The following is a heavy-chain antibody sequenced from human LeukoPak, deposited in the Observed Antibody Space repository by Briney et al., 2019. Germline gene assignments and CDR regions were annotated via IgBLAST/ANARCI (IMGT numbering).Heavy chain of an antibody. CDR2: ISGSGGST. D-gene: IGHD2-8*01. Sequence: AGSLRLSCAASGVIFSSYAMSWVRQAPGKGLEWVSTISGSGGSTYYPDPVKRRFTTTGDNSKNTVYLQINSLRAEDTAVYYGAKDRSCSNVVCHWDFDYWGQGTLVTVSS. V-gene: IGHV3-23*01. CDR3: AKDRSCSNVVCHWDFDY. J-gene: IGHJ4*02. CDR1: GVIFSSYA.